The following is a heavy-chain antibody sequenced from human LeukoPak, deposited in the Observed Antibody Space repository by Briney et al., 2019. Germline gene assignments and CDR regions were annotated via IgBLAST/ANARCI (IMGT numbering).Heavy chain of an antibody. J-gene: IGHJ4*02. CDR1: GFTFSTYW. Sequence: GGSLRLSCAASGFTFSTYWMSWVRQAPGKGLEWVANIKEDGSEKHYVDSVKGRFTISRDNAKNTVFLQMNSLRAEDTALYYCAKDRGRDGYYYCHFDYWGQGTLVTVSS. CDR2: IKEDGSEK. CDR3: AKDRGRDGYYYCHFDY. V-gene: IGHV3-7*01. D-gene: IGHD3-22*01.